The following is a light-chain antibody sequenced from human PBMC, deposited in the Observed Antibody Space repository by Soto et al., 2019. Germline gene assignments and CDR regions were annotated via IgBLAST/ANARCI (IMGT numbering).Light chain of an antibody. J-gene: IGLJ1*01. Sequence: QSVLTQPPSVSGAPGLRVTISCTGSSSNIGAHYDVHWYQQFPGTAPKLLIYGNNNRPSGVPDRFSGSRSDTSASLAITGIQADDEADYYCQSYDSSLSAHVFGTGTQLTVL. CDR1: SSNIGAHYD. CDR2: GNN. V-gene: IGLV1-40*01. CDR3: QSYDSSLSAHV.